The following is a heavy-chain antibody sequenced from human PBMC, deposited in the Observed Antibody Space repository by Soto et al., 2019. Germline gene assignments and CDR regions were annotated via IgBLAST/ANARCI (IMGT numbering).Heavy chain of an antibody. J-gene: IGHJ6*02. Sequence: GGSLRLSCAASGFTFSSYGMHWVRQAPGKGLEWVAVISYDGSNKYYADSVKGRFTISRDNSKNTLYLQMNSLRAEDTAVYYCTRARFVLEWLLNRPYYYYYGMDVWGQGTTVTVSS. CDR1: GFTFSSYG. CDR2: ISYDGSNK. V-gene: IGHV3-30*03. CDR3: TRARFVLEWLLNRPYYYYYGMDV. D-gene: IGHD3-3*01.